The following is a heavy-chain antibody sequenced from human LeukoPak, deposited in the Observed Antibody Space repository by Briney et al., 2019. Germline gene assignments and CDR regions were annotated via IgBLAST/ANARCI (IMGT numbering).Heavy chain of an antibody. CDR1: GGSISPYY. J-gene: IGHJ6*02. CDR2: VSHSGST. Sequence: SETLSLTCTVSGGSISPYYWSWIRQPPGKGLEWIGYVSHSGSTNYNLSLGSRVTISVDTSKNQFSLKLTSVTAADTAVYFCARGGNYYYHGMDVWGQGTTVTVS. CDR3: ARGGNYYYHGMDV. V-gene: IGHV4-59*01. D-gene: IGHD1-14*01.